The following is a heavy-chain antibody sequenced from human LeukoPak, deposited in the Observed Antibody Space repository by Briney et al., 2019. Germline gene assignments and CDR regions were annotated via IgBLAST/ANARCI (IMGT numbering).Heavy chain of an antibody. CDR1: GFTFSSHS. CDR3: ARDKDYGSGSDYNEYVFDF. Sequence: GGSLRLSCAASGFTFSSHSMDWVRQAPGKGLEWVSSISSSSSYIYYADSVKGRFTISRDNAKNSLYLQMNSLRAEDTAVYYCARDKDYGSGSDYNEYVFDFWGQGTMVTVSS. J-gene: IGHJ3*01. D-gene: IGHD3-10*01. V-gene: IGHV3-21*04. CDR2: ISSSSSYI.